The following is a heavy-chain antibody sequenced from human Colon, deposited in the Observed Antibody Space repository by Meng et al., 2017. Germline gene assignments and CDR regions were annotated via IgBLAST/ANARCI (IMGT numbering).Heavy chain of an antibody. V-gene: IGHV4-4*02. CDR2: VFHTGGT. J-gene: IGHJ4*02. CDR1: GASITTRNW. Sequence: QVHLREAGPGLVKPSETLSLTCAVSGASITTRNWWNRVRQAPGKGLEWIGDVFHTGGTSYNPSLESRLTISVDRSKNQFYLNLRSVTAADTATYYCARGGDWGFDYWGPGTLVTVSS. D-gene: IGHD3-16*01. CDR3: ARGGDWGFDY.